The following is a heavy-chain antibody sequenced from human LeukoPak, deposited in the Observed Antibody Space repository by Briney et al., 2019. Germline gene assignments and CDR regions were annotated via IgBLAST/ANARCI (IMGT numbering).Heavy chain of an antibody. Sequence: PGGSLRLSCAASGFTFSSYAMSWVRQAPGEGLEWVSSISSSGGSTYYADSVKGRFTISRDNSKTTLYLQMNSLRAEETAVYFCAKDFGSRGYTFWGQGTLVTVSS. D-gene: IGHD5-12*01. V-gene: IGHV3-23*01. J-gene: IGHJ4*02. CDR1: GFTFSSYA. CDR2: ISSSGGST. CDR3: AKDFGSRGYTF.